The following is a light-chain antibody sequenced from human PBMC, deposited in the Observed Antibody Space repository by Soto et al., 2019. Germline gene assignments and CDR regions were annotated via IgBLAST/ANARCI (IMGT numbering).Light chain of an antibody. Sequence: DIVMTQSPDSLAVSLGERATINCKSSQSVLYSSNNKNYLAWYQQKPGQPPKLLIYWASTRESGVPDRFSGRGSGTDFTLTISSLQAEDGAVYYCQQYYSPPWTFGQGTKVEIK. CDR2: WAS. V-gene: IGKV4-1*01. J-gene: IGKJ1*01. CDR3: QQYYSPPWT. CDR1: QSVLYSSNNKNY.